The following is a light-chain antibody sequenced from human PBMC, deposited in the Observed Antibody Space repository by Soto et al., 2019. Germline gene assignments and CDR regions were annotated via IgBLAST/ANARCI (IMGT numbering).Light chain of an antibody. J-gene: IGKJ4*01. Sequence: EIVMTQSPVTLSVSPGERATLSCRASQNISRSLAWYQQKPGQAPRLLIYGASTRATGIPARFSGSGSGTEFTLTISSLEPEDFAVYYCQQRSKWPLTFGGGTKVDIK. CDR1: QNISRS. CDR3: QQRSKWPLT. CDR2: GAS. V-gene: IGKV3-15*01.